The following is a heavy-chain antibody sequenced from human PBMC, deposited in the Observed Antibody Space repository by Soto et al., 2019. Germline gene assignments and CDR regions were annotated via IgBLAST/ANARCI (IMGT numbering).Heavy chain of an antibody. V-gene: IGHV4-34*01. CDR3: ARNDPHSRRYSGYVPPRRYNWFDP. CDR1: GGSFSGYY. D-gene: IGHD5-12*01. Sequence: QVQLQQWGAGLLKPSETLSLTCAVYGGSFSGYYWSWIRQPPGKGLEWIGEINHSGSTNYNPSLKSRFTISLYTSKNQFSLKLTFLTAADPAVYYWARNDPHSRRYSGYVPPRRYNWFDPWGQGTLVTVSS. CDR2: INHSGST. J-gene: IGHJ5*02.